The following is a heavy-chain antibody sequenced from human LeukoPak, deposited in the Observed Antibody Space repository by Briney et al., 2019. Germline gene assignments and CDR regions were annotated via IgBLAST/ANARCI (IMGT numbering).Heavy chain of an antibody. CDR2: MNPNSGNT. Sequence: ASVKVSCTASGYTFTSYDINWVRQATGQGLEWMGWMNPNSGNTGYAQKFQGRVTITRNTSISTAYMELSSLRSEDTAVYYCARGPARRGTLSNDYWGQGTLVTVSS. V-gene: IGHV1-8*03. CDR1: GYTFTSYD. J-gene: IGHJ4*02. CDR3: ARGPARRGTLSNDY. D-gene: IGHD6-6*01.